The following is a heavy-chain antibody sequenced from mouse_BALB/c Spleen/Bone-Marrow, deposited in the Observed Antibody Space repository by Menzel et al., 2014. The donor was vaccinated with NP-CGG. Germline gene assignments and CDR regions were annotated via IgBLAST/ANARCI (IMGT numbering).Heavy chain of an antibody. J-gene: IGHJ4*01. Sequence: VQLQQSGAELMKPGASVKISCKATGYTFSSYWIEWVKQRPGHGLEWIGEILPGSGSTNYNEKFKGKATFTADTSSNTAYMQLSSQTSEDSAVYYCARGGYYGSSCEDYAMDYWGQGTSVTVSS. D-gene: IGHD1-1*01. CDR1: GYTFSSYW. CDR2: ILPGSGST. CDR3: ARGGYYGSSCEDYAMDY. V-gene: IGHV1-9*01.